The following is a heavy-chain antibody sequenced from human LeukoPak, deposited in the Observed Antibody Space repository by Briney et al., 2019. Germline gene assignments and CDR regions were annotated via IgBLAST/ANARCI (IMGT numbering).Heavy chain of an antibody. CDR2: ISGSGATK. J-gene: IGHJ2*01. V-gene: IGHV3-48*03. Sequence: SGGSLRLSCAASGFASGFTFSTYEMNWVRQAPGKGLEWLSHISGSGATKYHADSVKGRFIISRDNARNSLYLQMNSLRVEDTAIYYCARDESAYSYGFHWYFDLWGRGTLVTVSS. CDR1: GFTFSTYE. D-gene: IGHD5-18*01. CDR3: ARDESAYSYGFHWYFDL.